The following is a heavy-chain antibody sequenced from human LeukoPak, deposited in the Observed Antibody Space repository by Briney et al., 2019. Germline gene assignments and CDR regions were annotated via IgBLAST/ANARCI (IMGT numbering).Heavy chain of an antibody. CDR1: GGSFSRNA. D-gene: IGHD6-13*01. V-gene: IGHV1-69*04. CDR3: ARGTSYSSSGENWFDP. Sequence: GSSVKVSCKASGGSFSRNAISWVRQAPGQGLEWMGRFIPILGIATYAQKFQGRVTITADRSTSTAYMELSSLRSEDTAVYYCARGTSYSSSGENWFDPWGQGTLVTVSS. J-gene: IGHJ5*02. CDR2: FIPILGIA.